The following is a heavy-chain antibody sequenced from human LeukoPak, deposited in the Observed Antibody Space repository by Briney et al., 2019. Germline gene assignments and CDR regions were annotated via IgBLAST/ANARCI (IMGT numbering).Heavy chain of an antibody. J-gene: IGHJ5*02. CDR2: ISSSSTI. CDR1: GFTFSSYS. V-gene: IGHV3-48*01. Sequence: PGGSLRLSCAASGFTFSSYSMNWVRQAPGKGLEWVSYISSSSTIYYAGSVKGRFTISRDNAKNSLYLQMNSLRAEDTAVYYCAREPYYYGSGSHMGNWFDPWGQGTLVTVSS. D-gene: IGHD3-10*01. CDR3: AREPYYYGSGSHMGNWFDP.